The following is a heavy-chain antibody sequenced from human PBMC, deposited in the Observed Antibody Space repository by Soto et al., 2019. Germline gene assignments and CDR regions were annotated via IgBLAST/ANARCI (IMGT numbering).Heavy chain of an antibody. CDR1: GYTFTGYY. V-gene: IGHV1-2*02. J-gene: IGHJ3*02. Sequence: QVQLVQSGAEVKKPGASVKVSCKASGYTFTGYYMHWVRQAPGQGLEWMGWIHPNSGGTNYAQKFQGRVTMTRDTSISTAYRELSRLRSDDTAVYYCSRASLKGSYCSGIQEAFDIWGQGTMVTVSS. D-gene: IGHD3-10*01. CDR3: SRASLKGSYCSGIQEAFDI. CDR2: IHPNSGGT.